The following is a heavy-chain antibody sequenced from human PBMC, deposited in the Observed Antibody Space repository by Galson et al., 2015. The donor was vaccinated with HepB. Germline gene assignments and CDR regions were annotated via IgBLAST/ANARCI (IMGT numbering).Heavy chain of an antibody. CDR1: GFSVSSNY. D-gene: IGHD1-26*01. V-gene: IGHV3-53*01. CDR3: ARGGSGSGYYFDY. J-gene: IGHJ4*02. Sequence: SLRLSCAASGFSVSSNYMSWVRQAPGKGLEWVSVTYSGGSTYYADSVKGRFTISRDNSKNTLYLQMNSLRVEDTAVYYCARGGSGSGYYFDYWGQGTLVTLS. CDR2: TYSGGST.